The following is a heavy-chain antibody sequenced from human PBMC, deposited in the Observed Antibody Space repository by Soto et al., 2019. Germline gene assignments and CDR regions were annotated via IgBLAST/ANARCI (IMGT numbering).Heavy chain of an antibody. J-gene: IGHJ4*02. CDR2: MYHSGRI. V-gene: IGHV4-30-2*01. Sequence: SETRSLTCAVSGVSISSGGYSWSCIRQPPGKGLEWIGYMYHSGRIYYNPSLKSRVTISIDRSKNQFSLKLSSVTAADTAVYYCARRYGGHFDYWGQGTLVTVSS. D-gene: IGHD4-17*01. CDR1: GVSISSGGYS. CDR3: ARRYGGHFDY.